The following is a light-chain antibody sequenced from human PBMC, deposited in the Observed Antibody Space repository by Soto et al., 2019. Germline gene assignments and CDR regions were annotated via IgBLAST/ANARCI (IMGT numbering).Light chain of an antibody. CDR1: QSVNSN. V-gene: IGKV3-15*01. J-gene: IGKJ4*01. CDR3: QQYNDWPLT. CDR2: GAS. Sequence: EKVMTQSPAALSVSPGERATPSCRASQSVNSNLAWYQQKAGQAPRLLLYGASTRATGIPARFSGSASGTEFTLTISSLQSEDSAVYYCQQYNDWPLTFGGGTRWIS.